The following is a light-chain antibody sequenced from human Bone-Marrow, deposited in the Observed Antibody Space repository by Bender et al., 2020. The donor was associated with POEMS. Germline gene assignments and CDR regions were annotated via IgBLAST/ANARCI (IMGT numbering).Light chain of an antibody. J-gene: IGLJ1*01. CDR2: SNY. V-gene: IGLV1-44*01. CDR3: ATWDDSLNGYV. CDR1: DSNFGGNN. Sequence: QSVLTQPPSASGTPGQRVTISCSGTDSNFGGNNVNWYQHLPGTAPRLVVYSNYQRPSGVPDRFSGSKSGTSSSLAISGLQSEDEADYYCATWDDSLNGYVFGTGTKVTVL.